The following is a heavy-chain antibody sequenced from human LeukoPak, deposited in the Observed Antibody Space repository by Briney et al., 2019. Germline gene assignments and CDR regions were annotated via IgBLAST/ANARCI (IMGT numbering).Heavy chain of an antibody. D-gene: IGHD2-15*01. V-gene: IGHV3-23*01. CDR1: GFTFSTYA. Sequence: PGGSLRLSCAASGFTFSTYAMSWVRQAPGKGLEWVSTISGSGGSTYYADSVKGRFTISRDNSKNTLYLQMNSLRAEDTAIYYCAKGIVYSSGSDPFDYWGQGTLVTVSS. CDR3: AKGIVYSSGSDPFDY. J-gene: IGHJ4*02. CDR2: ISGSGGST.